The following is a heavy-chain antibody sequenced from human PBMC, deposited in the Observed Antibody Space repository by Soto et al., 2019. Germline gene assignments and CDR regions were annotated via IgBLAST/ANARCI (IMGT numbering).Heavy chain of an antibody. V-gene: IGHV3-33*01. Sequence: QVQLVESGGGVVQPGRSLRLSCAASGFTFSSYGMHWVRQAPGKGLEWVAVIWYDGSNKYYADSVKGRFTISRDNSKNTLYLQMNSLRAEDTAVYYCARDLTLVPAAIFDYWGQGTLVTVSS. J-gene: IGHJ4*02. CDR1: GFTFSSYG. CDR2: IWYDGSNK. D-gene: IGHD2-2*01. CDR3: ARDLTLVPAAIFDY.